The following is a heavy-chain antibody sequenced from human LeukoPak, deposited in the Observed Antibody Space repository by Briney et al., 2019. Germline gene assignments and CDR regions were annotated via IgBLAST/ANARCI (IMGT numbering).Heavy chain of an antibody. Sequence: GESLKISCKGSGYSFTSYWIGWVRQMPGKGLEWMGIIYPGDSETRYSPSLQGQVTISADKSISTAYLQWSSLEASDTAMYYCARHTRYSSSSRVFEYWGQGTLVTVSS. V-gene: IGHV5-51*01. D-gene: IGHD6-6*01. CDR1: GYSFTSYW. CDR3: ARHTRYSSSSRVFEY. CDR2: IYPGDSET. J-gene: IGHJ4*02.